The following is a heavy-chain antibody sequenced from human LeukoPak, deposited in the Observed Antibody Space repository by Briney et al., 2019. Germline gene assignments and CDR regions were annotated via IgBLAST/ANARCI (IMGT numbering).Heavy chain of an antibody. D-gene: IGHD6-13*01. CDR1: GGPISTYY. V-gene: IGHV4-4*09. CDR2: IYSTGST. J-gene: IGHJ4*02. CDR3: GCSSWYRGGPVDY. Sequence: SETLSLTCTVSGGPISTYYWSWFRQPPGEGLEWIGYIYSTGSTDYNASLRSRVTISVDTSKNQFSLKLSSVTAADTAVYYCGCSSWYRGGPVDYWGQGTLVTVSS.